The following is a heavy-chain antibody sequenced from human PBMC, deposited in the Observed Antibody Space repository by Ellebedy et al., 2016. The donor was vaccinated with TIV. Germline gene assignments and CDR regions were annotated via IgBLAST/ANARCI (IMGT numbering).Heavy chain of an antibody. V-gene: IGHV1-18*04. Sequence: ASVKVSXXATGYTFTTYGITWVRQAPGQGLEWMGWINPYNSNTNYALKLQGRVTMTTDTSTSTAYMELRSLRSDDTALYYCARGGQNYFDYWGQGTLVTVSS. CDR1: GYTFTTYG. CDR3: ARGGQNYFDY. CDR2: INPYNSNT. J-gene: IGHJ4*02.